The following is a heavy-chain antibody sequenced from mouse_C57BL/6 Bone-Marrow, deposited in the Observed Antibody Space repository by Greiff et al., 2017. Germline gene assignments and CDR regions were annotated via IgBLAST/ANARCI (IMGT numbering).Heavy chain of an antibody. CDR2: IYPRDGST. J-gene: IGHJ1*01. CDR1: GYTFTSYD. D-gene: IGHD1-1*01. V-gene: IGHV1-85*01. Sequence: VQLQQSGPELVKPGASVTLSCKASGYTFTSYDINWVKQRPGQGLEWIGWIYPRDGSTKYNEKFMGKATLTVDPSSSTAYMEFHSLTSEDTAVYFGATFECGGSSEDWYFYVWGSGTTVTVSS. CDR3: ATFECGGSSEDWYFYV.